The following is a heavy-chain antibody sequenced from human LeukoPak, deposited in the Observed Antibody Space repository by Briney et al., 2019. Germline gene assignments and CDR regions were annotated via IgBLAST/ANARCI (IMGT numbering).Heavy chain of an antibody. Sequence: SQTLSRTCPVSGGSISSGGYYWSWIRQHPGKGLEWIGYIYIYNSGSTYYSPSLKSRVTISVDTSKNQFSLKLSSVTAADTAVYYCARGRSSGISHAFDIWGQGTMVTVSS. CDR1: GGSISSGGYY. J-gene: IGHJ3*02. D-gene: IGHD3-10*01. V-gene: IGHV4-31*03. CDR3: ARGRSSGISHAFDI. CDR2: IYIYNSGST.